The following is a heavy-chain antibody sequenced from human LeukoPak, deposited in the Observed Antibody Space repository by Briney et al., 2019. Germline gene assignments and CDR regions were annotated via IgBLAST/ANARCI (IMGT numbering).Heavy chain of an antibody. V-gene: IGHV4-34*01. Sequence: SETLSLTCAVYGGSFSGYYWSWIRQPPGKGLEWIGEINHSGSINYNPSLKSRVTISVDTSKNQFSLKLSSVTAADTAVYYCARGKRIGGYSYGSTPFDYWGQGTLVTVSS. D-gene: IGHD5-18*01. CDR1: GGSFSGYY. J-gene: IGHJ4*02. CDR2: INHSGSI. CDR3: ARGKRIGGYSYGSTPFDY.